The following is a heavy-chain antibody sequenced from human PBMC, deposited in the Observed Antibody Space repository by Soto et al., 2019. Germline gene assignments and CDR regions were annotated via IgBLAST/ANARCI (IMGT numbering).Heavy chain of an antibody. J-gene: IGHJ4*02. D-gene: IGHD2-2*01. CDR3: AKSMGPAAIPMFDY. V-gene: IGHV3-23*01. Sequence: EVQLLESVGGLVQRGGSLRLSCAASGFTFSRYAMSWVRQAPGKGLEWVSAISGSGGSTYYADSVKGRFTISRDTSKNTLYLQMNSLRAEDTAVYYCAKSMGPAAIPMFDYWGQGTLVTVSS. CDR2: ISGSGGST. CDR1: GFTFSRYA.